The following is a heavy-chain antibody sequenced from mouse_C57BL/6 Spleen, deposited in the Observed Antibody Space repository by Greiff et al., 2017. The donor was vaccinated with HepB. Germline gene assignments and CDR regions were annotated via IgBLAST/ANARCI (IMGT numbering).Heavy chain of an antibody. D-gene: IGHD2-10*02. Sequence: VQLQLSGAELVRPGASVKLSCKASGYTFTDYYINWVKQRPGQGLEWIARIYPGSGNTYYNEKFKGKATLTAEKSSSTAYMQLSSLTSEDSAVYFCARSEYSLDYWGQGTTLTVSS. CDR2: IYPGSGNT. J-gene: IGHJ2*01. CDR3: ARSEYSLDY. V-gene: IGHV1-76*01. CDR1: GYTFTDYY.